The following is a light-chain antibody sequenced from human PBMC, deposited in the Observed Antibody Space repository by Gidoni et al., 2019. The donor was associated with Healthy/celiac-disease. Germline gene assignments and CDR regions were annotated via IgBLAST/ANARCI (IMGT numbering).Light chain of an antibody. Sequence: DIVMTQSPLSLPVTPGEPASISCRSSQSLLHSNGYNYLDWYLQKPGQSPQLLIYLGSNRASGVTDRFSGSGSGTDFKLKIRRVEAEDVGGYYCMQALQTPRTFGQGTKLEIK. CDR1: QSLLHSNGYNY. V-gene: IGKV2-28*01. J-gene: IGKJ2*01. CDR3: MQALQTPRT. CDR2: LGS.